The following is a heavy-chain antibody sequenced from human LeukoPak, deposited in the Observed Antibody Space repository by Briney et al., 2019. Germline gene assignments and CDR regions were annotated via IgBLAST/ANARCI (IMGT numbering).Heavy chain of an antibody. Sequence: GGSLRLSCAASGFTFSNYNMNWVRQAPGKGLEWVSYISSSSSTIYYADSVKGRFTISRDNAKNSLYLQMNSLRAEDTAVYYCARGLYCSGGSCYGRFDYWGQGTLVTVPS. CDR1: GFTFSNYN. CDR3: ARGLYCSGGSCYGRFDY. CDR2: ISSSSSTI. V-gene: IGHV3-48*01. D-gene: IGHD2-15*01. J-gene: IGHJ4*02.